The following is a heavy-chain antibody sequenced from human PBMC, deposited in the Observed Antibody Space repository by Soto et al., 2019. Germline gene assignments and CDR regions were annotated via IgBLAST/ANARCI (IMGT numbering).Heavy chain of an antibody. CDR2: ISGSDGKT. V-gene: IGHV3-23*01. D-gene: IGHD3-3*01. Sequence: LRLSCAASGFTFTAYTMYWVRQPPGKGLEWVSTISGSDGKTFYADSVKGRFSISRDTSQSTLYLQMNSLRADDTAMYYCARWSYLDYWGQGTRVTVSS. J-gene: IGHJ4*02. CDR3: ARWSYLDY. CDR1: GFTFTAYT.